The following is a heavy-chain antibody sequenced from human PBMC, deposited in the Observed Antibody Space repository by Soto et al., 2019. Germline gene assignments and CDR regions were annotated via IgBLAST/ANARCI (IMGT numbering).Heavy chain of an antibody. CDR2: IYHSGST. V-gene: IGHV4-38-2*01. CDR3: ARGAATVTPGWFDP. D-gene: IGHD4-17*01. J-gene: IGHJ5*02. Sequence: SAILSLTCVVSGYSISSGYYWGWMRQPPGKWLEWIASIYHSGSTYYNPSLKSRVTISVDTSKNQFSLKLSSVTAADTAVYYCARGAATVTPGWFDPWGQGTLVTVSS. CDR1: GYSISSGYY.